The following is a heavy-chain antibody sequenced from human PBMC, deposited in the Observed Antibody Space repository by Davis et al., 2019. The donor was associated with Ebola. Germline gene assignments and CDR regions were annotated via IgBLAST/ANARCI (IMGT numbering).Heavy chain of an antibody. CDR3: LWTGFGGGV. D-gene: IGHD1-14*01. Sequence: PSETLSLTCTASGGSITSHHWSWIRQPPGQGLEWIGYIHYTGSTKYNPSLKSRVTISVHTSKKNFSLKLTSLTAADTAVYYCLWTGFGGGVWGQGTTVTVSS. CDR2: IHYTGST. J-gene: IGHJ6*02. CDR1: GGSITSHH. V-gene: IGHV4-59*11.